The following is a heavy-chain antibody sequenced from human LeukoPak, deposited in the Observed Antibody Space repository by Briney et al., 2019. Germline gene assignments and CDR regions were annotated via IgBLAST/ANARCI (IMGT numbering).Heavy chain of an antibody. Sequence: SETLSLTCAVSGYSLSSGYYWGWIRQPPGKGLEWIGSIYHSGSTYYNPSLKSRVTISVDTSKNQFSLKLRSVTAADTAVYYCAGDAHYDFWSGYYTGNMDVWGKGTTVTVSS. CDR2: IYHSGST. V-gene: IGHV4-38-2*02. D-gene: IGHD3-3*01. CDR3: AGDAHYDFWSGYYTGNMDV. J-gene: IGHJ6*03. CDR1: GYSLSSGYY.